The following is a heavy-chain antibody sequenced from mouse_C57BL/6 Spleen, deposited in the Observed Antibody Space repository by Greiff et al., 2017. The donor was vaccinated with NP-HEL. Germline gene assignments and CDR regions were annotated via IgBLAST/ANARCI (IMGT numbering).Heavy chain of an antibody. CDR1: GYTFTSYW. CDR3: ARDGSRYWYFDV. D-gene: IGHD1-1*01. V-gene: IGHV1-53*01. CDR2: INPSNGGT. J-gene: IGHJ1*03. Sequence: QVQLQQPGTELVKPGASVKLSCKASGYTFTSYWMHWVKQRPGQGLEWIGNINPSNGGTNYNEKFKSKATLTVDKSSSTAYMQLSSQTSEDSAVYCCARDGSRYWYFDVWGTGTTVTVSS.